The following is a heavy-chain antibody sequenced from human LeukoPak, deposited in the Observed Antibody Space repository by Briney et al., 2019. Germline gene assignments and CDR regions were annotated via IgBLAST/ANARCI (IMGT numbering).Heavy chain of an antibody. Sequence: GGSLRLSCAASGFSVSNNYMSWVRQAPGKGLEWISVIYGGGSTYHADSVEGRFTISRDNSRNTLHLQMNNLRPENTAVYYCARGGWNVDFDYWGQGTLVTVSS. J-gene: IGHJ4*02. CDR2: IYGGGST. CDR1: GFSVSNNY. CDR3: ARGGWNVDFDY. D-gene: IGHD1-1*01. V-gene: IGHV3-53*01.